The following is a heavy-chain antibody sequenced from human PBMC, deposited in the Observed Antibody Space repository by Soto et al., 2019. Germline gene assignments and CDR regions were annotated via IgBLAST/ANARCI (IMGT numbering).Heavy chain of an antibody. CDR1: GFTFSSYA. D-gene: IGHD3-22*01. CDR3: ALYYDSSYSYVLAV. Sequence: PGGSLRLSCAASGFTFSSYAMSWVRQAPGKGLEWVSAISGSGGSTYYADSVKGRFTISRDNSKNTLYLQMNSLRAEDTAVYYCALYYDSSYSYVLAVCGQGTSVPGSS. J-gene: IGHJ6*02. CDR2: ISGSGGST. V-gene: IGHV3-23*01.